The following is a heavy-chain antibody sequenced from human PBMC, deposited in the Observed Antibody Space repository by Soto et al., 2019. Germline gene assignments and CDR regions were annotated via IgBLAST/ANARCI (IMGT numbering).Heavy chain of an antibody. CDR2: IFYSGST. Sequence: SATLSLTSTFVSFSIISISYYWGWNRQPPVKGLEWIGSIFYSGSTYYNPSLKSRVTISVDTSKNQFSLKLTSVTAADTAVYYCACIFSGGYGYGFYYYGMDVWGQGTTVT. CDR1: SFSIISISYY. CDR3: ACIFSGGYGYGFYYYGMDV. V-gene: IGHV4-39*01. J-gene: IGHJ6*02. D-gene: IGHD5-18*01.